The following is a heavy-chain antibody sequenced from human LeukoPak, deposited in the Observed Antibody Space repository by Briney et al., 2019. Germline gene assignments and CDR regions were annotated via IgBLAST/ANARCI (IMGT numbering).Heavy chain of an antibody. CDR2: IIPILGIA. CDR1: GGTFSSYA. Sequence: SVKVSCKASGGTFSSYAISWVRQAPGQGLEWMGRIIPILGIANYAQKFQGRVTITADKSTSTAYMELSSLRSEDTAVYYCATESDSSGYYYGRGPGYWGQGTLVTVSS. CDR3: ATESDSSGYYYGRGPGY. V-gene: IGHV1-69*04. D-gene: IGHD3-22*01. J-gene: IGHJ4*02.